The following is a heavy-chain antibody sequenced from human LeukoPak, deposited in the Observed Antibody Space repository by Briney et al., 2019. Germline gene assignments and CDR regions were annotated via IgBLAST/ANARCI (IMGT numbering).Heavy chain of an antibody. CDR2: ISSTSSYI. Sequence: GGSLRLSCSASGFTFSSYTMSWVRQAPGKGLEWVSSISSTSSYIYYADSVKGRFTISRDNSKNTLYLQMNSLRAEDTAVYYCARPPRNYYDSSGYYYFDYWGQGTLVTVSS. CDR3: ARPPRNYYDSSGYYYFDY. CDR1: GFTFSSYT. V-gene: IGHV3-21*01. D-gene: IGHD3-22*01. J-gene: IGHJ4*02.